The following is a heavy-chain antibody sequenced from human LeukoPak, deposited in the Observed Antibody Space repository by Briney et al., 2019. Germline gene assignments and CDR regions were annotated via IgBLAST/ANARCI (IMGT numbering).Heavy chain of an antibody. Sequence: PGGSLRLSCAASGFTFSDYYMYWVRQAPGKGLEWVSAINGGGDATEYADSVKGRFTISRDNSKKTLYLQMNSLRPEDTAVYYCARCTASCYANAFDVWGQGTLLTVSS. CDR1: GFTFSDYY. J-gene: IGHJ3*01. V-gene: IGHV3-23*01. CDR3: ARCTASCYANAFDV. CDR2: INGGGDAT. D-gene: IGHD2-2*01.